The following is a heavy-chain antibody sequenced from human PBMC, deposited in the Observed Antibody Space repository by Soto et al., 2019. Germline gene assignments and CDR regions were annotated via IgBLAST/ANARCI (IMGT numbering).Heavy chain of an antibody. Sequence: GGSLRLSCAASGFTFSSYGMHWVRQAPGKGLEWVAVIWYDGSNKYYSDSVKGRFTIARDNSKNTLYLQMNSLRAEDTAVYYCATLHYYDSSGYPMAYYYGMDVWGQGTTVTVSS. CDR1: GFTFSSYG. D-gene: IGHD3-22*01. V-gene: IGHV3-33*01. CDR3: ATLHYYDSSGYPMAYYYGMDV. J-gene: IGHJ6*02. CDR2: IWYDGSNK.